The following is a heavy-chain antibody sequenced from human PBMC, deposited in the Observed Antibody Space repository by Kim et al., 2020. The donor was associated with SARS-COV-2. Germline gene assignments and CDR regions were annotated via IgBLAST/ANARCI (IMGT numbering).Heavy chain of an antibody. D-gene: IGHD4-17*01. CDR3: ARSNDPYGYYFDY. V-gene: IGHV5-51*04. J-gene: IGHJ4*02. Sequence: YSPSFHGQVTISADKPISTAYLQWSSQKASDTAMYYCARSNDPYGYYFDYWGQGTLVTVSS.